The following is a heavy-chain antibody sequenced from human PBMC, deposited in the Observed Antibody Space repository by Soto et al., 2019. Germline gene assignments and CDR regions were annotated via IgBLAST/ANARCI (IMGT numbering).Heavy chain of an antibody. J-gene: IGHJ5*02. Sequence: QVQLVQSGAEVKKPGASVKVSCKASGYTFTSYGISWVRQAPGQGLEWMGWISAYNGNTNYAQKLQGRVTMTTDTSTSTAYMELRSLRSDDTAVYSCARALRSNSRRPNWFDPWGQGPLVTVSS. V-gene: IGHV1-18*01. CDR3: ARALRSNSRRPNWFDP. CDR2: ISAYNGNT. CDR1: GYTFTSYG. D-gene: IGHD2-21*01.